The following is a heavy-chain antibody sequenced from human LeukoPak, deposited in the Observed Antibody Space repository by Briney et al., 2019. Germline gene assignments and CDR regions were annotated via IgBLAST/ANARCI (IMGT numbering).Heavy chain of an antibody. CDR3: ARQYSSEFDY. CDR2: IRYDGSDK. CDR1: GFTFSSYG. Sequence: GGSLRLSCAASGFTFSSYGMHWVRQAPGKGLEWVALIRYDGSDKYYADSVRGRFTISRDNSKNTFYLQMDSLRTDDTAVYYCARQYSSEFDYWGQGTLVTVSS. V-gene: IGHV3-30*02. D-gene: IGHD6-19*01. J-gene: IGHJ4*02.